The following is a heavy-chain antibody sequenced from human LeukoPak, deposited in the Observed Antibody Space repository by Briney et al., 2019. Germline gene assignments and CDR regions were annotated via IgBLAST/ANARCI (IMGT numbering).Heavy chain of an antibody. V-gene: IGHV4-59*01. CDR1: GGSINNSY. CDR2: IYYSGST. J-gene: IGHJ4*02. CDR3: ARARWSPLYYFDY. Sequence: SETLSLTCTVSGGSINNSYWTWIRQPPGKGLEWIGHIYYSGSTNYSPSLKSRVTISVDTSKNQFSLKLSSVTAADTAVYYCARARWSPLYYFDYWGQGTLVTVSS. D-gene: IGHD4-23*01.